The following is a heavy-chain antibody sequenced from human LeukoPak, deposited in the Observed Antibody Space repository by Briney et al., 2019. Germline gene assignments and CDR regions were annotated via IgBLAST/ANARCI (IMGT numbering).Heavy chain of an antibody. CDR3: ASTYCSDGSCYWFSLDY. Sequence: ASVKVSCKASGYTFTNYGISWVRQAPGQGLEWMGWINPYNGNTKYVQKLQGRVTTTTDTSTSTAYMELRSLRSDDTAVYYCASTYCSDGSCYWFSLDYWGQGTLVTVSS. CDR1: GYTFTNYG. CDR2: INPYNGNT. V-gene: IGHV1-18*01. D-gene: IGHD2-15*01. J-gene: IGHJ4*02.